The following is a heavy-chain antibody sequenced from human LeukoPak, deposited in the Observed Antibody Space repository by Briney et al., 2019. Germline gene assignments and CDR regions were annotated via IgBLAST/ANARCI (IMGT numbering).Heavy chain of an antibody. D-gene: IGHD3-10*01. Sequence: GGSLRLSCAASGFTFRSHGMHWVRQAPGKGLEWVAVIWYDGSNIYYADSVKGRFTISRDNSKNTLYLEMNSLRAEDTAVYYCARDRRGSENYHYFDYWGQGTLVTVSS. CDR2: IWYDGSNI. V-gene: IGHV3-33*01. CDR1: GFTFRSHG. CDR3: ARDRRGSENYHYFDY. J-gene: IGHJ4*02.